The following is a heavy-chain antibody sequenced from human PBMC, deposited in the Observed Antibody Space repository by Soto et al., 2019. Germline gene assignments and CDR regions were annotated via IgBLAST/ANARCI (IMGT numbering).Heavy chain of an antibody. CDR2: INPNSGGT. Sequence: ASVKVSCKASGYTFTGCYMHWVRQAPGQGLEWMGWINPNSGGTNYAQKFQGWVTMTRDTSISTAYMELSRLRSDDTAVYYCARADYQLGYCSSTSCSYWFDPWGQGTLVTVSS. CDR3: ARADYQLGYCSSTSCSYWFDP. CDR1: GYTFTGCY. J-gene: IGHJ5*02. D-gene: IGHD2-2*01. V-gene: IGHV1-2*04.